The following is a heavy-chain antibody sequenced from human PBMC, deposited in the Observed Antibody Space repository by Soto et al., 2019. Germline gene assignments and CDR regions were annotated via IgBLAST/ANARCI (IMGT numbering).Heavy chain of an antibody. CDR3: AXDLYGSETYTYYCGMDV. J-gene: IGHJ6*02. V-gene: IGHV3-30*18. CDR1: GFTFSRFG. D-gene: IGHD3-10*01. CDR2: ISYDGSNR. Sequence: GGSLRLSCAASGFTFSRFGMHWVRQAPGKGLEWVAVISYDGSNRFYADSVKGRFTISRDNSKNTLYLQMNSLRPEDTAVYYCAXDLYGSETYTYYCGMDVWGQGTTVTVSS.